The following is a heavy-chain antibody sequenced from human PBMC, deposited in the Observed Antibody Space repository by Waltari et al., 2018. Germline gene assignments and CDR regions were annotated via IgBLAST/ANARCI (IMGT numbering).Heavy chain of an antibody. CDR2: INHSGST. J-gene: IGHJ5*02. Sequence: QVQLQQWGAGLLKPSETLSLTCAVYGGSFSGYYWSWIRQPPGKGLEWIGEINHSGSTNYNPSLKSRFTISVDTSENQFSLKLSSVTAADTAVYYCARGRRHIVVVIAIPGWFDPWGQGTLVTVSS. D-gene: IGHD2-21*01. CDR1: GGSFSGYY. CDR3: ARGRRHIVVVIAIPGWFDP. V-gene: IGHV4-34*01.